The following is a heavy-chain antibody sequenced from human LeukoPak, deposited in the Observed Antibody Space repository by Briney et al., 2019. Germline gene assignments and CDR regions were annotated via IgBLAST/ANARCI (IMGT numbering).Heavy chain of an antibody. Sequence: GGSLRLSCAASGFTFSSSGMNWVRQAPGKGLEWDSSISPDSNFIPQADSVKGRFTISRDNAKNSVYLQMESLRVEDTAVYYCANFQTVGIKPFEHWGQGTLVTVSS. CDR1: GFTFSSSG. J-gene: IGHJ5*02. CDR3: ANFQTVGIKPFEH. V-gene: IGHV3-21*01. D-gene: IGHD3-3*01. CDR2: ISPDSNFI.